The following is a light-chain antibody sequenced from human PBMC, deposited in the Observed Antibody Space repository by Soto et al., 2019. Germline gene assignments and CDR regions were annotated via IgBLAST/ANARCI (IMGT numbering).Light chain of an antibody. Sequence: QSALTQPASVSGSPGQSITISCTGTSSDVGGYNYVSWYQQHPGKAPKLMIYEVSNRPSGVSNRFSGSKSGNTASLTISGLQDEDEADYYCSSYTSSSTLVVFGTVTKLTVL. CDR3: SSYTSSSTLVV. J-gene: IGLJ1*01. CDR1: SSDVGGYNY. V-gene: IGLV2-14*01. CDR2: EVS.